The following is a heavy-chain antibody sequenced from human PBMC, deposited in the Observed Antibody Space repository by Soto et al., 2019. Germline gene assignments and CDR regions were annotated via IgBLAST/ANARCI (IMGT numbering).Heavy chain of an antibody. Sequence: QVQLVESGGGVVQPGRSLRRSCAASGFTFSSYGMHWVRQAPGKGLEWVAVIWYDGSNKYYADSVKGRFTISRDTSKNTLYLQMNSLRAEDTAVYYCARGFASSGYYDAFDIWGQGTMVTVSS. CDR3: ARGFASSGYYDAFDI. D-gene: IGHD3-22*01. CDR2: IWYDGSNK. J-gene: IGHJ3*02. CDR1: GFTFSSYG. V-gene: IGHV3-33*01.